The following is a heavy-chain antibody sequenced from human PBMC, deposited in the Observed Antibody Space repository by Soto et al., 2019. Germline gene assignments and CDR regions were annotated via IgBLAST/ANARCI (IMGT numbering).Heavy chain of an antibody. D-gene: IGHD3-22*01. J-gene: IGHJ3*02. CDR2: INHSGST. Sequence: QVQLQQWGAGLLKPSETLSLTCAVYGGSFSGYYWSWIRQPPGKGLEWIGEINHSGSTNYNPSLKSRVTISVDTSKNQFSLKLSSVTAADTAVYYCARDPYYDSSGYSLAAFDIWGQGTMVTVSS. CDR3: ARDPYYDSSGYSLAAFDI. CDR1: GGSFSGYY. V-gene: IGHV4-34*01.